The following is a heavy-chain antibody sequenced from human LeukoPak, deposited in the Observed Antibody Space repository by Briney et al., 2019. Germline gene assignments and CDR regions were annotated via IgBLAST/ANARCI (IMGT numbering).Heavy chain of an antibody. CDR3: ARDYGSGSYKG. V-gene: IGHV1-8*01. CDR2: MNPNSGHT. J-gene: IGHJ4*02. D-gene: IGHD3-10*01. CDR1: GYTFSNYD. Sequence: ASVKVSCKASGYTFSNYDIHWVRQATGQGLEWMGWMNPNSGHTGYAQEFQGRVTMTRNTSITTVYLELSSLSSEDTAVYFCARDYGSGSYKGWGQGTLVTVSS.